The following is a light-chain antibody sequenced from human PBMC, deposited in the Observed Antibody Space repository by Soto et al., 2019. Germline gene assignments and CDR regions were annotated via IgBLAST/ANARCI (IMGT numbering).Light chain of an antibody. Sequence: DIVMTQSPDSLAVSLGERATINCKSIQSVLYSSNNKNYLAWYKQKPGQSPNXLIYWASTRESGVPDRFRGSGSGTDFTLTIRSLKAEDVAVDYCQPYSYTRTFGQGTKVDIK. CDR1: QSVLYSSNNKNY. J-gene: IGKJ1*01. CDR3: QPYSYTRT. V-gene: IGKV4-1*01. CDR2: WAS.